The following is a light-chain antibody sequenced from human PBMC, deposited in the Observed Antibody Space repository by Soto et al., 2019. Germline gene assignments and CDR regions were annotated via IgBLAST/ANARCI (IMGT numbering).Light chain of an antibody. CDR1: SSDVGGYNY. Sequence: QSALPQPASVSGSPGQSITISCTGTSSDVGGYNYVYWYQHHPGKAPKLMIYDVSNRPSGVSNRFSGSKSGNTASLTISGLQPEDESDYYCSSYTTSNTRQIVFGTGTKLTVL. V-gene: IGLV2-14*03. J-gene: IGLJ1*01. CDR3: SSYTTSNTRQIV. CDR2: DVS.